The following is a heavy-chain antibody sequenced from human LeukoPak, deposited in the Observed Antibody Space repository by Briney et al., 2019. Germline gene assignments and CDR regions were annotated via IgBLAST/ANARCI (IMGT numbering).Heavy chain of an antibody. CDR2: IKQDGSEK. J-gene: IGHJ4*02. CDR3: ARAPATNEWRCMDY. Sequence: GGSLRLSCAASGFTFSDYYMSWIRQAPGKGLEWVANIKQDGSEKRYVDPVKGRFTISRDNAKNSLYLQMNSLRAEDTAVYYCARAPATNEWRCMDYWGQGTLVTVSS. V-gene: IGHV3-7*01. CDR1: GFTFSDYY. D-gene: IGHD2-8*02.